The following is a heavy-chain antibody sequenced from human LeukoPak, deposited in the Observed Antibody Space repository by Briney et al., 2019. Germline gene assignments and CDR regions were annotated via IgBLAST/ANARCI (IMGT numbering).Heavy chain of an antibody. J-gene: IGHJ4*02. CDR3: AKDGRDSSGYRFDY. Sequence: GGSLRLSCAASGFTFSNYAMSWVRQAPGKGLEWVSAISGSGGSTYYADSVKGRFTISRDNSKSTLYLQMNSLRAEDTAVYYCAKDGRDSSGYRFDYWGQGTLVTVPS. CDR2: ISGSGGST. D-gene: IGHD3-22*01. CDR1: GFTFSNYA. V-gene: IGHV3-23*01.